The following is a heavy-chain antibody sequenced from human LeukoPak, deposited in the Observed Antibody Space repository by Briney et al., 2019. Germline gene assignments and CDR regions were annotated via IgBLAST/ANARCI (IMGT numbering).Heavy chain of an antibody. D-gene: IGHD3-9*01. CDR3: AISPVYYDILTGYYKASPLDY. CDR2: MNPNSGNT. V-gene: IGHV1-8*01. J-gene: IGHJ4*02. Sequence: ASVKVSCKASGYTFSTYDINWVRQATGQGLEWMGWMNPNSGNTGYAQSFQGRVTMTRNTSISTAYMEVSSLGSEDTAVYYCAISPVYYDILTGYYKASPLDYWGQGTLVTVSS. CDR1: GYTFSTYD.